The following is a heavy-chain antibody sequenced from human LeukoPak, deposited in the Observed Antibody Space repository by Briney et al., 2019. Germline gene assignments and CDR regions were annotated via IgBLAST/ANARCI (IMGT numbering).Heavy chain of an antibody. D-gene: IGHD1-14*01. CDR1: GGAISSYY. CDR3: AFGGNHPGGLFDY. CDR2: LYYSGNT. V-gene: IGHV4-59*01. Sequence: SETLSLTCTVSGGAISSYYWSWIRQPPGKGLGWFGYLYYSGNTNYNPSLKSRVPISVATSKNQFSLRLNSVTAADTAVYYCAFGGNHPGGLFDYWGQGTLVTVSS. J-gene: IGHJ4*02.